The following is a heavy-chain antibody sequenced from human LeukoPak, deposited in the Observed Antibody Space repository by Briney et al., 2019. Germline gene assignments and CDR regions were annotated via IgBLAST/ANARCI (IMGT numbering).Heavy chain of an antibody. CDR1: GGSFSGYY. J-gene: IGHJ4*02. CDR3: TRGRYLTTGGGAAAGFLDY. Sequence: PSETLSLTCGVSGGSFSGYYWNWIRQPPGKGLEWIGEINHSGSTNYNPSLKSRVTISVDTSQKQFSLRLSSVTAADTAVYYCTRGRYLTTGGGAAAGFLDYWGQGTLVTVSS. CDR2: INHSGST. V-gene: IGHV4-34*01. D-gene: IGHD6-13*01.